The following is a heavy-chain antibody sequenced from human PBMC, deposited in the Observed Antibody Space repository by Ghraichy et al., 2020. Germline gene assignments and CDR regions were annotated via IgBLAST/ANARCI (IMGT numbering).Heavy chain of an antibody. CDR2: ISYDGSNK. Sequence: GGSLRLSCAASGFTFSSYGMHWVRQAPGKGLEWVAVISYDGSNKYYADSVKGRFTISRDNSKNTLYLQMNSLRAEDTAVYYCAKSPVPSSGWYKGFSGTDYWGQGTLVTVSS. CDR1: GFTFSSYG. V-gene: IGHV3-30*18. CDR3: AKSPVPSSGWYKGFSGTDY. D-gene: IGHD6-19*01. J-gene: IGHJ4*02.